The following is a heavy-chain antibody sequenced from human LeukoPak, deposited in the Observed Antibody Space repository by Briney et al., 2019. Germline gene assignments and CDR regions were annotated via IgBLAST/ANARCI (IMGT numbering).Heavy chain of an antibody. CDR2: INPNSGVT. CDR3: ARDGGNFWSGYYVDY. D-gene: IGHD3-3*01. Sequence: ASVKVSCKASGYTFTADYIHWVRRAPGQGLEWMGWINPNSGVTNCAQKFQGRVAMTRDMSTSTAYMELSRLRSDDTAVYYCARDGGNFWSGYYVDYWGQGTLVTVSS. J-gene: IGHJ4*02. CDR1: GYTFTADY. V-gene: IGHV1-2*02.